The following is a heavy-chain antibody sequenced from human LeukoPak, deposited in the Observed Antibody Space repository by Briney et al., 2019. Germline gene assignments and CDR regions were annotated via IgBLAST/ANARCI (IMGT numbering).Heavy chain of an antibody. J-gene: IGHJ4*02. CDR1: GFTFTNYA. V-gene: IGHV3-23*01. CDR3: AKDGGDTGSYSSSDY. Sequence: GGSLRLSCAASGFTFTNYAMSWVRQAPGKGLEWVSVISGSGDSTYYADSVKGRFTISRDNSKNTQYLQMHSLRAEDSAVYYCAKDGGDTGSYSSSDYWGQGTLVTVSS. D-gene: IGHD3-10*01. CDR2: ISGSGDST.